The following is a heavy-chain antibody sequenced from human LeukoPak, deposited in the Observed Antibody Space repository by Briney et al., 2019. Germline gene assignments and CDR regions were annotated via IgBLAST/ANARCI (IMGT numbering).Heavy chain of an antibody. CDR2: TKSKTDGATT. V-gene: IGHV3-15*01. J-gene: IGHJ4*02. CDR1: GISFSSAW. Sequence: GGALSLSWAAPGISFSSAWMSWVRQAPGKGLEWVGRTKSKTDGATTDYAAPVKGRFTISTDDSQNTLYLQMNSLKTEDTAVYYCTTFESWGQGTLVTVSS. CDR3: TTFES.